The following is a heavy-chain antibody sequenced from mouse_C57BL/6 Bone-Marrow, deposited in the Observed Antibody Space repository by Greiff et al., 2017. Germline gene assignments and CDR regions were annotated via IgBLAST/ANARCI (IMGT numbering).Heavy chain of an antibody. D-gene: IGHD2-4*01. CDR3: ARRGITPAWFAY. V-gene: IGHV5-4*01. J-gene: IGHJ3*01. Sequence: EVQGVESGGGLVKPGGSLKLSCAASGFTFSSYAMSWVRQTPEKRLEWVATISDGGSYTYYPANVKGRFTISRDNAKNNLYLQMSHLKSEDTAMYYCARRGITPAWFAYWGQGTLVTVSA. CDR1: GFTFSSYA. CDR2: ISDGGSYT.